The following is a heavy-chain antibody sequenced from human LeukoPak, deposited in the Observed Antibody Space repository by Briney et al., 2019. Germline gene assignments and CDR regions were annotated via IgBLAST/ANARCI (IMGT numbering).Heavy chain of an antibody. CDR3: AKGGLLEWLLHWFDP. V-gene: IGHV3-9*01. Sequence: GGSLRLSCAASGFTFDDYAMRWVRQAPGKGLEWVSGISWNSGSIGYAGSVKGRFTISRDNAKNSLYLQMNSLRAEDTALYYCAKGGLLEWLLHWFDPWGQGTLVTVSS. CDR2: ISWNSGSI. D-gene: IGHD3-3*01. CDR1: GFTFDDYA. J-gene: IGHJ5*02.